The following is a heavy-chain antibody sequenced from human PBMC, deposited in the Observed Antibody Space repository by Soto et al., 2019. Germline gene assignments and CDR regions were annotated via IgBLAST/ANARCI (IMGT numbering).Heavy chain of an antibody. CDR3: TRHAIIPKLLYGMDV. V-gene: IGHV4-59*02. D-gene: IGHD2-15*01. J-gene: IGHJ6*02. CDR1: GGCVKGYY. CDR2: IFYAGTT. Sequence: KTSERLALTXTVSGGCVKGYYWSWIRQPPGKGLEWLGYIFYAGTTLYNPSVQSRVSITVDTSKNQCSLKLSSVTAADTAVYYCTRHAIIPKLLYGMDVRGQGPTVTVSS.